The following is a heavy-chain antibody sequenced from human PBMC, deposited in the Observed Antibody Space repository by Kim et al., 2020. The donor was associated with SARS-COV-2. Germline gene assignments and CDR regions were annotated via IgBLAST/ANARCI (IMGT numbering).Heavy chain of an antibody. D-gene: IGHD3-22*01. CDR3: AKKKGYYDSSGAIDY. CDR1: GFTFSSHV. Sequence: GGSLRLSCPASGFTFSSHVMNWVRQAPGKGLEWVSLISGGGGNTYHADSVRGRFSISRDNSKNTLYLQMNSLRAEDTAVYYCAKKKGYYDSSGAIDYWGPGALVTVSP. CDR2: ISGGGGNT. V-gene: IGHV3-23*01. J-gene: IGHJ4*02.